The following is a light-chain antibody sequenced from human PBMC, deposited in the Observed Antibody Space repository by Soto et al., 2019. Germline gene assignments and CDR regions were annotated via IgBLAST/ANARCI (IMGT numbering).Light chain of an antibody. CDR3: SSYEGSNTLV. CDR2: DVS. V-gene: IGLV2-8*01. Sequence: QSALTQPPSASGSPGQSVTISCTGTSSDVGGYDFVSWYQHHPGKAPTLMIFDVSKRPSGVPERFSGSKSGNTASLTVSGLQAEDEADDYCSSYEGSNTLVFGGGTKLTVL. J-gene: IGLJ3*02. CDR1: SSDVGGYDF.